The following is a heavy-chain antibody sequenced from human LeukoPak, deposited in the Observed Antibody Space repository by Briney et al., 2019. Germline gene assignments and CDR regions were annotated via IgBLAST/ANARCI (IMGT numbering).Heavy chain of an antibody. CDR2: ISSSSSTI. V-gene: IGHV3-48*01. J-gene: IGHJ4*02. CDR3: AKDFGYPTYYFDY. Sequence: GGSLRLSCAASGFTFSSYSMNWVRQAPGKGLEWVSYISSSSSTIYYADSVKGRFTISRDNSKNTLYLQMNSLRAEDTAVYYCAKDFGYPTYYFDYWGQGTLVTVSS. D-gene: IGHD5-18*01. CDR1: GFTFSSYS.